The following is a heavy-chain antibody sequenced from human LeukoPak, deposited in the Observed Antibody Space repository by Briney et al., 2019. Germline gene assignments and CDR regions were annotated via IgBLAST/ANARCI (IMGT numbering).Heavy chain of an antibody. CDR1: GYTFTGYY. J-gene: IGHJ4*02. D-gene: IGHD3-22*01. Sequence: ASVKVSCKASGYTFTGYYMHWVRQAPGRGLEWMGWINPNSGGTNYAQKFQGRVTMTRDTSISTAYMELSRLRSDDTAVYYCARASSGYSSFAYWGQGTLVTVSS. CDR3: ARASSGYSSFAY. CDR2: INPNSGGT. V-gene: IGHV1-2*02.